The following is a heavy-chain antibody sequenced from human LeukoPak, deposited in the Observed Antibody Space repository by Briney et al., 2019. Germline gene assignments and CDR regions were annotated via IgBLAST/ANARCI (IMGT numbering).Heavy chain of an antibody. CDR1: GGSINNYY. V-gene: IGHV4-59*01. D-gene: IGHD5-12*01. CDR3: ARCSFNSGWYFDY. Sequence: SETLSLTCTVSGGSINNYYWSWIRQPPGKGLEWIGHIYYSGSTNDNPSLKSRITISVDTSKNQFSLKLSSVTTADTAVYYCARCSFNSGWYFDYWGQGALVTVSS. J-gene: IGHJ4*02. CDR2: IYYSGST.